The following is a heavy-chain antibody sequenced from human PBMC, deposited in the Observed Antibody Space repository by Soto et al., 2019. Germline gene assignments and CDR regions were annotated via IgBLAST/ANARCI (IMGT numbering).Heavy chain of an antibody. Sequence: ASVKVSCKTSGYSFIKNAIHWVRQAPGQRPEWMGWINVGTDKTKYSEKFQGRVTITTDTSASTAYMELTSLGSEDTAVYYCARLEAGVKLDYWGQGTPVTVSS. V-gene: IGHV1-3*01. J-gene: IGHJ4*02. CDR2: INVGTDKT. CDR3: ARLEAGVKLDY. CDR1: GYSFIKNA.